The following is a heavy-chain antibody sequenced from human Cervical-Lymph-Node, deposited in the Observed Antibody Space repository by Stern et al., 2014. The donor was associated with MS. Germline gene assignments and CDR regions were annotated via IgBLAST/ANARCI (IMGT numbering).Heavy chain of an antibody. CDR3: ASIQWPSYYYYGMDV. Sequence: VQLVESGAEVKKPGASVKVSCKASGYTFTGYYMHWVRQAPGQGLEWMGWINPNSGGTNYAQKFQGRVTMTRDTSISTAYMELSRLRSDDTAVYYCASIQWPSYYYYGMDVWGQGTTVTVSS. CDR1: GYTFTGYY. V-gene: IGHV1-2*02. D-gene: IGHD6-19*01. J-gene: IGHJ6*02. CDR2: INPNSGGT.